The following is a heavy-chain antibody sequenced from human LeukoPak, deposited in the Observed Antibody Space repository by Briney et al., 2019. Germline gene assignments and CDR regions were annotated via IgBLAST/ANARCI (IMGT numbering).Heavy chain of an antibody. V-gene: IGHV4-30-4*01. CDR2: IYYSGST. CDR3: ARDRGATVTSSTYYFDY. CDR1: GGSTSSGDYY. J-gene: IGHJ4*02. Sequence: SETLSLTCTVSGGSTSSGDYYWSWIRQPPGKGLEWIGYIYYSGSTYYNPSLKSRVTISVDTSKNQFSLKLSSVTAADTAVYYCARDRGATVTSSTYYFDYWGQGTLVTVSS. D-gene: IGHD4-17*01.